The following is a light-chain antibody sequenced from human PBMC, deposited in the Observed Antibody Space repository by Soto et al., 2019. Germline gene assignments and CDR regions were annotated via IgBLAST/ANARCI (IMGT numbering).Light chain of an antibody. CDR1: SSNIGNNA. Sequence: QLVLTQPPSESEAPRQRVTISCSGSSSNIGNNAVNWYQQLPGKAPKLLIYYDDLLPSGVSDRFSGSKSGTSASLAISGLQSEDEADYYCAAWDDSLNGPVFGGGTKLTVL. J-gene: IGLJ2*01. CDR3: AAWDDSLNGPV. CDR2: YDD. V-gene: IGLV1-36*01.